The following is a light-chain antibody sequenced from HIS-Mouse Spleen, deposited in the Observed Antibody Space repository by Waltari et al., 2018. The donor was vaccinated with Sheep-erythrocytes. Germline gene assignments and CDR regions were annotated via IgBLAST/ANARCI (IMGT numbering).Light chain of an antibody. CDR1: SSNIGNNY. V-gene: IGLV1-51*01. CDR2: YKI. CDR3: GTWDSSLSAGV. J-gene: IGLJ2*01. Sequence: QSVLTQPPSVSAAPGQKVTISCSGSSSNIGNNYVSWYPQLPGTAPTLLISYKIKRPAWIPGRVSGSQSGTSATLGITGLQTGDEADYYCGTWDSSLSAGVFGGGTKLTVL.